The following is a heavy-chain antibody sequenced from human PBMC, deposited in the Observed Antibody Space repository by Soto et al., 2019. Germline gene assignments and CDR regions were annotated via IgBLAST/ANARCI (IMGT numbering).Heavy chain of an antibody. CDR3: ARGVLAVAGSVDYYYGMDV. CDR2: ISAYNGNT. J-gene: IGHJ6*02. V-gene: IGHV1-18*04. CDR1: GYTFTGYY. D-gene: IGHD6-19*01. Sequence: ASVKVSCKASGYTFTGYYMHWVRQAPGQGLEWMGWISAYNGNTNYAQKLQGRVTMTTDTSTSTAYMELSSLRSEDTAVYYCARGVLAVAGSVDYYYGMDVWGQGTTVTVSS.